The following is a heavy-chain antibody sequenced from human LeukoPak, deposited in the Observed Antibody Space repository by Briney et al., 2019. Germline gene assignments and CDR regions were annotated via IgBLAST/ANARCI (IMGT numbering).Heavy chain of an antibody. Sequence: AETLSLTCAASGGSISSYYWNWIRQPAGKGLEWIGCIYSSGSTNYNPSLTSRVTMSVDTSKNQFSLKLSSVTAADTAVYYCARRDALGWYFDYWGQGTLVTVSS. CDR1: GGSISSYY. V-gene: IGHV4-4*07. D-gene: IGHD5-24*01. CDR2: IYSSGST. J-gene: IGHJ4*02. CDR3: ARRDALGWYFDY.